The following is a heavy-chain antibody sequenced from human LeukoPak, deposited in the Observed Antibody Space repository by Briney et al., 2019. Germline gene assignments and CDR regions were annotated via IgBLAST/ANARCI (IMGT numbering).Heavy chain of an antibody. V-gene: IGHV3-23*01. CDR1: GFTFSSYA. J-gene: IGHJ4*02. CDR3: AKCVVVTQGGFDF. Sequence: GGSLRLSCTASGFTFSSYAMTWVRQASGKRLECVSVISDSGCSTYYADSVKGRFTISRDNSKNRLYLQMNTLRADDTAVHYCAKCVVVTQGGFDFWGQGTLVTVSS. D-gene: IGHD2-15*01. CDR2: ISDSGCST.